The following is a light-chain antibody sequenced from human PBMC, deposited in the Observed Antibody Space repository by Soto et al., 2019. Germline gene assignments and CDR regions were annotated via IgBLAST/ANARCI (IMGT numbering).Light chain of an antibody. J-gene: IGLJ2*01. CDR3: SSYTKTSTLVL. CDR2: GVT. V-gene: IGLV2-14*01. CDR1: SSDIGDYNY. Sequence: QSALTQPASASGSPGQSITIPCTGTSSDIGDYNYVSWYQQHPGKAPKLMIYGVTNRPSGVSNRFSGSKSGNTASLTISGLQAEDEADYFCSSYTKTSTLVLFGGGTKLTVL.